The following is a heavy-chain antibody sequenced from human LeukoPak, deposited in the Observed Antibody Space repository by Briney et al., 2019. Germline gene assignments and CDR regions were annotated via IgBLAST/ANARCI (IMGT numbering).Heavy chain of an antibody. D-gene: IGHD1-26*01. CDR2: INHSGST. Sequence: SETLSLTCAVYGVSFSGYYWSWIRQPPGKGLEWIGEINHSGSTNYNPSLKSRVTISVDTSKNQFSLKLSSVTAADTAVYYCARGQSGIVGAQGWFDPWGQGTLVTVSS. J-gene: IGHJ5*02. V-gene: IGHV4-34*01. CDR1: GVSFSGYY. CDR3: ARGQSGIVGAQGWFDP.